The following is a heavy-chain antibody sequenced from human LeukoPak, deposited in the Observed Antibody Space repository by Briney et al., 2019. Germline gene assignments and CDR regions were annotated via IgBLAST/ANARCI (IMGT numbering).Heavy chain of an antibody. CDR3: ARGRGSGWYDYYYYYMDV. CDR1: GFTSSNSW. D-gene: IGHD6-19*01. Sequence: GGSLRLSCAVSGFTSSNSWMSWVRQAPGKGLEWVANINQDGSEKYYMDSVKGRFTISRDNAKNSLYLQMNSLRVEDTAVYYCARGRGSGWYDYYYYYMDVWGKGTTVTISS. CDR2: INQDGSEK. V-gene: IGHV3-7*01. J-gene: IGHJ6*03.